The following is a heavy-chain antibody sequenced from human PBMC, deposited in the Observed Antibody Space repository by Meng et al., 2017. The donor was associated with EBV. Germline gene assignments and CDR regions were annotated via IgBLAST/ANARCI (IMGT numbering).Heavy chain of an antibody. CDR3: AKGADLAAAGTFWFDP. Sequence: QGQLVQSGAEVKKPGASVKVSCKASGYPFTGYYMHWVRQAPGQGLEWMGRINPNSGGTNYAQKFQGRVTMTRDTSISTAYMELSRLRSDDTAVYYCAKGADLAAAGTFWFDPWGQGTLVTVSS. CDR1: GYPFTGYY. V-gene: IGHV1-2*06. J-gene: IGHJ5*02. D-gene: IGHD6-13*01. CDR2: INPNSGGT.